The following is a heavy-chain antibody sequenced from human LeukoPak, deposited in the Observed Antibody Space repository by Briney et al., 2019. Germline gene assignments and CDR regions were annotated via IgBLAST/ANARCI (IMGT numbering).Heavy chain of an antibody. Sequence: ASVKVSCKASGGTFSSYAISWVRQAPGQGLEWMGGIIPIFGTANYAQKFQGRVTITADESTSTAYMELSSLRSDDTAVYYCARNFPSSGSYFDYWGQGTLVTVSS. CDR3: ARNFPSSGSYFDY. D-gene: IGHD3-10*01. CDR1: GGTFSSYA. V-gene: IGHV1-69*13. J-gene: IGHJ4*02. CDR2: IIPIFGTA.